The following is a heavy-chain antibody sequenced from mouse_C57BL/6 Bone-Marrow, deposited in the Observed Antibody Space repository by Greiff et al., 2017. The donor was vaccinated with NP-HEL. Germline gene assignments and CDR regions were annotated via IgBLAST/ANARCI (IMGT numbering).Heavy chain of an antibody. CDR1: GYSFTGYF. CDR2: INPYNGDT. CDR3: ARRGFAY. Sequence: VQLKESGPELVKPGDSVKISCKASGYSFTGYFMNWVMQSHGKSLEWIGRINPYNGDTFYNQKFKGKATLTVDKSSSTAHMELRSLTSEDSAVYYCARRGFAYWGQGTLVTVSA. J-gene: IGHJ3*01. V-gene: IGHV1-20*01.